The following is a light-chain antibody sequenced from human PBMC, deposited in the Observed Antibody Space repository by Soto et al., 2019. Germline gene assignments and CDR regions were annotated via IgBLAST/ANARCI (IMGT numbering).Light chain of an antibody. V-gene: IGLV2-23*01. CDR1: SSDVGRYNI. CDR3: QSYASSLSANFV. J-gene: IGLJ1*01. CDR2: EGS. Sequence: QSVLTQPASVSGSPGQSITISCTGSSSDVGRYNIVSWYQQHPGKAPKLMIYEGSQRPSGVSDRFSGSKSGNTASLTISGLQAEDEADYYCQSYASSLSANFVFGTGTKLTVL.